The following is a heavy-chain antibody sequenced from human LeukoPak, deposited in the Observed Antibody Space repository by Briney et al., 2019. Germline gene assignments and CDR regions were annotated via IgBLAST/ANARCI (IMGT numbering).Heavy chain of an antibody. D-gene: IGHD2-2*02. J-gene: IGHJ5*02. V-gene: IGHV3-23*01. CDR2: ISGSGGST. CDR3: AKVDCSSTSCYTGWFDP. Sequence: GGSLRLSCAASGFTFSSYAMSWVRQAPGKGLEWVSAISGSGGSTYYADSVKGRFTISRDNSKNTLYLQMNSLRAEDTAVYYCAKVDCSSTSCYTGWFDPRGQGTLVTVSS. CDR1: GFTFSSYA.